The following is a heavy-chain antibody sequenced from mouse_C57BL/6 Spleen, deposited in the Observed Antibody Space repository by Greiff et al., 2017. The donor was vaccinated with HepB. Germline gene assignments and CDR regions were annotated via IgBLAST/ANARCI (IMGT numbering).Heavy chain of an antibody. J-gene: IGHJ1*03. Sequence: QVHVKQSGAELVKPGASVKLSCKASGYTFTEYTIHWVKQRSGQGLEWIGWFYPGSGSIKYNEKFKDKATLTADKSSSTVYMELSRLTSEDSAVYFCARLHYGSSYGYFDVWGTGTTVTVSS. CDR2: FYPGSGSI. V-gene: IGHV1-62-2*01. D-gene: IGHD1-1*01. CDR1: GYTFTEYT. CDR3: ARLHYGSSYGYFDV.